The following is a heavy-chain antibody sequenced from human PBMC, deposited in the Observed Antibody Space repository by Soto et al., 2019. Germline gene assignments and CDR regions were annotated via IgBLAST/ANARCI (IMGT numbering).Heavy chain of an antibody. CDR1: GFTFSSYG. CDR2: IWYDGSNK. V-gene: IGHV3-33*01. Sequence: GGSLRLSCAASGFTFSSYGMHWVRQAPGKGLEWVAVIWYDGSNKYYADSVKGRFTISRDNSKNTLYLQMNSLRAEDTAVYYCARDFGDGYNLSDYWGQGTLVTVSS. J-gene: IGHJ4*02. CDR3: ARDFGDGYNLSDY. D-gene: IGHD5-12*01.